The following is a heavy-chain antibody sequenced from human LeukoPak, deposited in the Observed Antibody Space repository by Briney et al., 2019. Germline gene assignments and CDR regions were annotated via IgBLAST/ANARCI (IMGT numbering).Heavy chain of an antibody. CDR3: ATLGDCSSSSCYPRTPIDY. CDR2: ITNSGDSM. J-gene: IGHJ4*02. D-gene: IGHD2-2*01. V-gene: IGHV3-23*01. Sequence: PGGSLSLSCAASGFTFGSNAMTWVRQAPGKGLEWVSAITNSGDSMYYADSVKGRFTISRDNSKNTLYLQMNSLRAEDTAVYYCATLGDCSSSSCYPRTPIDYWGQGTLVTVSS. CDR1: GFTFGSNA.